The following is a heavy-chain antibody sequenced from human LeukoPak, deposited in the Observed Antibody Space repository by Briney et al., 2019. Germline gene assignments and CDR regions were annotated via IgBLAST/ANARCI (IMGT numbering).Heavy chain of an antibody. CDR2: IYYSGST. J-gene: IGHJ4*02. Sequence: SETLSLTCTVSGGSISSYYWSWIRQPPGKGLEWIGYIYYSGSTNYNPSLKSRVTISVDTSKNQFSLKLSSVTAADTAVYYCARAMGTEIRYFDYWGQGTLVTVSS. CDR3: ARAMGTEIRYFDY. V-gene: IGHV4-59*01. CDR1: GGSISSYY. D-gene: IGHD5-24*01.